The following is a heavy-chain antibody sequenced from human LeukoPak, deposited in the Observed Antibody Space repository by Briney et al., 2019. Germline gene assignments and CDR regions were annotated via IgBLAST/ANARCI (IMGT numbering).Heavy chain of an antibody. J-gene: IGHJ3*02. Sequence: PSQTLSLTCTVSGGSISSGDYYWSWIRQPPGKGLEWIGYIYYSGSTYYNPSLKSRVTISVDTSKNQFSLKLSSVTAADTAVYYCARFSSAWSDAFDIWGQGTMVTVSS. CDR2: IYYSGST. CDR1: GGSISSGDYY. D-gene: IGHD6-19*01. V-gene: IGHV4-30-4*08. CDR3: ARFSSAWSDAFDI.